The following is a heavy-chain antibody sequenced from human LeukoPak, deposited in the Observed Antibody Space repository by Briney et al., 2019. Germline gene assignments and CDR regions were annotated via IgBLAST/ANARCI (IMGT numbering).Heavy chain of an antibody. CDR1: GFTFSSYA. Sequence: QPGGSLRLSCAASGFTFSSYAMSWVRQAPGKGLEWVSAISGSGGSTYYADSVKGRSTISRANSKKTLYLQMNSLRAEDTAVYYCAKDAIAAAESTYWGQGTLVTVSS. V-gene: IGHV3-23*01. CDR3: AKDAIAAAESTY. CDR2: ISGSGGST. J-gene: IGHJ4*02. D-gene: IGHD6-13*01.